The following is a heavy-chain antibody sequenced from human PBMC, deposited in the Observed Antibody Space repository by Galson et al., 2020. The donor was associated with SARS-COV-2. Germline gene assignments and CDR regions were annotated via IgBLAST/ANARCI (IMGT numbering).Heavy chain of an antibody. D-gene: IGHD2-2*02. CDR3: ARHCGYTSPPVF. CDR2: LYYSGST. Sequence: STTLYLTCPAFGGPISSFYWVWIRQPPGMRLECIWHLYYSGSTNYNPSPKSRVTISVDTSKNLSYLDLSSVTAAGTAVYYCARHCGYTSPPVFWGQGILVTVAS. J-gene: IGHJ4*02. V-gene: IGHV4-59*08. CDR1: GGPISSFY.